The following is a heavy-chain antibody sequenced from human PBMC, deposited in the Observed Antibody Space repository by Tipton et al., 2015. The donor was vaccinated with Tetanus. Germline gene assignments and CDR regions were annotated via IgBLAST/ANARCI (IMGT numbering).Heavy chain of an antibody. CDR3: ARGGTMDHGVILQDHFCY. CDR1: GDSISSAGYS. Sequence: TLSLTCAVSGDSISSAGYSWSWIRQPPGKGLEWIGFIYHNGGTYYNPSLKRRATISVDRSKNQFSLKLSSVTAADTAVYFCARGGTMDHGVILQDHFCYWGQGTLVTVSS. D-gene: IGHD3-10*01. J-gene: IGHJ4*02. V-gene: IGHV4-30-2*01. CDR2: IYHNGGT.